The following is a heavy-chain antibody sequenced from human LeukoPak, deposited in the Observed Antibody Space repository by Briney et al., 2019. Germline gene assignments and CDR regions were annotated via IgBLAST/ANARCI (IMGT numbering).Heavy chain of an antibody. CDR1: GYTFTSYD. J-gene: IGHJ4*02. V-gene: IGHV1-8*03. Sequence: ASVKVSCKASGYTFTSYDINWVRQATGQGLEWMGWMNPNSGNTGYAQKFQGRVTITRNTSISTAYMELSSLRSEDTAVYYCARGLLRRGAYYDFWSGYPMPIDYWGQGTLVTVSS. CDR2: MNPNSGNT. D-gene: IGHD3-3*01. CDR3: ARGLLRRGAYYDFWSGYPMPIDY.